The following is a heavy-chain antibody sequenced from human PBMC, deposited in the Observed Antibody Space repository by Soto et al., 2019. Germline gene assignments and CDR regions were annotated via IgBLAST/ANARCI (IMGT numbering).Heavy chain of an antibody. CDR2: INGDGIST. CDR1: GFTFSSHW. J-gene: IGHJ6*02. CDR3: AGVVNVGYHYYAMDV. D-gene: IGHD2-8*01. Sequence: GGSLRLSCTASGFTFSSHWMDWVRQAPGKGPVWVSRINGDGISTNYAEFVQGRFTISRDNAKNTLYLQMNRLRVEDTGIYYCAGVVNVGYHYYAMDVWGQGTTVTVSS. V-gene: IGHV3-74*01.